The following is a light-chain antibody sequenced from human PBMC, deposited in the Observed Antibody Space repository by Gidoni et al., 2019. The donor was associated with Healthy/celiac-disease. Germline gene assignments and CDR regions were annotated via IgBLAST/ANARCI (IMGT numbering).Light chain of an antibody. V-gene: IGKV3-11*01. CDR2: DAS. Sequence: ERVLTQSPATLSLSPGERATLSCRASQSVSSYLAWYQQKPGQAPRLLIYDASNRATGIPARFSGSGSGTDFTLSISSLEPEDFAVYYCQQRSNWPPGLTFGGXTKVEIK. J-gene: IGKJ4*01. CDR1: QSVSSY. CDR3: QQRSNWPPGLT.